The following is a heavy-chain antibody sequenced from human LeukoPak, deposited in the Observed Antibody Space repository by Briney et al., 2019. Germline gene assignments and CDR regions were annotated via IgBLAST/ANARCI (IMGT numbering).Heavy chain of an antibody. CDR2: IYHSGST. J-gene: IGHJ3*02. Sequence: PSETLSLTCAVSGGSISSSNWWSWVRQPPGKGLEWIGEIYHSGSTNYNPSLKSRVTISVDKSKNQFSLKLSSVTAADTAVYYCARYSGSRRDAFDIWGQGTMVTVSS. CDR1: GGSISSSNW. V-gene: IGHV4-4*02. D-gene: IGHD1-26*01. CDR3: ARYSGSRRDAFDI.